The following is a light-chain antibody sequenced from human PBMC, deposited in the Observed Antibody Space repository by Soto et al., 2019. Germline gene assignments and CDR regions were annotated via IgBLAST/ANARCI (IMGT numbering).Light chain of an antibody. CDR2: SAS. V-gene: IGKV1-39*01. CDR3: QQSYTTPRT. CDR1: QTIARP. J-gene: IGKJ1*01. Sequence: DIQMTQSPSSLSASVGDRVTITCRASQTIARPLNWYQQKPGKAPKVLIYSASDLESGVPSRFSGSGSGTDLTLTISTLQPEDFATYYCQQSYTTPRTFGQGTKV.